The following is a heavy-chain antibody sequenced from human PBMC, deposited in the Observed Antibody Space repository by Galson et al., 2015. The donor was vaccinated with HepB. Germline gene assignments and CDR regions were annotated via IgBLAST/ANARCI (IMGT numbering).Heavy chain of an antibody. V-gene: IGHV1-3*01. CDR2: INAGNGDT. CDR3: ARDLGYCSGGSCFFYWYFDL. CDR1: GYTFTSYA. Sequence: SVKVSCKASGYTFTSYAMHWVRQAPGQRLEWMGWINAGNGDTKYSQKFQGRVTITRDTSASTAYMELSSLRSEDTAVYYCARDLGYCSGGSCFFYWYFDLWGRGTLVTVSS. J-gene: IGHJ2*01. D-gene: IGHD2-15*01.